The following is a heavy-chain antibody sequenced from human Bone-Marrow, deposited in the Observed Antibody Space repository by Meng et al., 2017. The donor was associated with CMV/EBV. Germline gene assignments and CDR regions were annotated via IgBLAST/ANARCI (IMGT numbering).Heavy chain of an antibody. Sequence: ASVKVSCKASGYTFISYGISWVRQAPGQGLEWMGWINPNSGGTNYAQKFQGRVTMTRDTSISTAYMELSRLRSDDTAVYYCARGGAIVVVPAAIDYWGQGTLVTVSS. CDR2: INPNSGGT. V-gene: IGHV1-2*02. J-gene: IGHJ4*02. CDR1: GYTFISYG. CDR3: ARGGAIVVVPAAIDY. D-gene: IGHD2-2*01.